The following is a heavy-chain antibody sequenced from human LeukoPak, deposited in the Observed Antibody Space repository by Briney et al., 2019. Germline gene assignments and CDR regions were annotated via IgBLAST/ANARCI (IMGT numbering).Heavy chain of an antibody. CDR2: INTNTGNP. V-gene: IGHV7-4-1*02. CDR1: GYTFTSYA. CDR3: ARENTYYYDSSGLTDY. Sequence: ASVKVSCKASGYTFTSYAMNWVRQAPGQGLEWMGWINTNTGNPTYAQGFTGRFVFSLDTSVSTAYLQISSLKAEDTAVCYCARENTYYYDSSGLTDYWGQGTLVTVSS. D-gene: IGHD3-22*01. J-gene: IGHJ4*02.